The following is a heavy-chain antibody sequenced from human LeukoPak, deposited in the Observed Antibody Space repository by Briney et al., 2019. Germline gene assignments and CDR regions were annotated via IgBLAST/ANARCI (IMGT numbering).Heavy chain of an antibody. V-gene: IGHV4-31*03. CDR2: IHPSGML. CDR1: GASFNSDDQY. D-gene: IGHD3-22*01. Sequence: PSETLSLTCTVSGASFNSDDQYWNWIRQSPWKGLEWIGSIHPSGMLYNNPFLESRVTMSRDTSKNQFSLNLNSVTAADTAVYFCSRGLDSRKLGYWGQGILVTVSS. J-gene: IGHJ4*02. CDR3: SRGLDSRKLGY.